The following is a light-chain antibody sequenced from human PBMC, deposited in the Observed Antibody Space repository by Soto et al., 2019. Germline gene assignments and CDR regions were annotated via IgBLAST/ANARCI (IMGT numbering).Light chain of an antibody. CDR3: QQTYSAHT. J-gene: IGKJ4*01. CDR1: QSISTH. V-gene: IGKV1-39*01. CDR2: RAS. Sequence: DIQMTQSPSSLSASVGDRVTITCRSSQSISTHLIWYQQKPGKAPKLLIYRASSLEIGVPSRFSGSGSETDFTLTISSLQPEDFATYFCQQTYSAHTFGGGTQVEMK.